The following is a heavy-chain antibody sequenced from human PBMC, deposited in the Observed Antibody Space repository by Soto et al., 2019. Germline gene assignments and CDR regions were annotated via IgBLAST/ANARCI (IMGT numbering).Heavy chain of an antibody. CDR2: ISSSSSTI. CDR3: ARVLYSVAGTGGLDY. Sequence: EVQLVESGGGLVQPGGSLRLSCAASGFTFSSYSMNWVRQAPGKGMEWVSYISSSSSTIYYADSVTGRFTISRDNAKNSLYLQMNSLRDEDTAVYYCARVLYSVAGTGGLDYWGPGTLVTVSS. D-gene: IGHD6-19*01. CDR1: GFTFSSYS. J-gene: IGHJ4*02. V-gene: IGHV3-48*02.